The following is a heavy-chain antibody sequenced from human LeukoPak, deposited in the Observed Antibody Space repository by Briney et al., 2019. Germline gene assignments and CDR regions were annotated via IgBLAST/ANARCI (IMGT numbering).Heavy chain of an antibody. CDR1: GFTFSSYS. D-gene: IGHD2-2*01. CDR3: ARGLGYCSSTSCSWSDY. CDR2: ISSSSSTI. J-gene: IGHJ4*02. V-gene: IGHV3-48*01. Sequence: PGGSLRLSYAASGFTFSSYSMNWVRQAPGKGLEWVSYISSSSSTIYYADSVKGRFTISRDNAKNSLYLQMNSLRAEDTAVYYCARGLGYCSSTSCSWSDYWGQGTLVTVSS.